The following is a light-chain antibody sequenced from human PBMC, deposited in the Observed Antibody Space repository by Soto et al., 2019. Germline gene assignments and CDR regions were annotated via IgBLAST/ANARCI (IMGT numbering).Light chain of an antibody. CDR2: DAS. Sequence: LNSPAYGTGVHVDSLRITRKRTSSDVGGYNYVSWYQQHPGKAPKLMIYDASNRPSGVSNRFSGSKSGNTASLTISGLQAEDEADYYCSSYTSSSTLEVFGTGTKVTVL. V-gene: IGLV2-14*01. CDR3: SSYTSSSTLEV. J-gene: IGLJ1*01. CDR1: SSDVGGYNY.